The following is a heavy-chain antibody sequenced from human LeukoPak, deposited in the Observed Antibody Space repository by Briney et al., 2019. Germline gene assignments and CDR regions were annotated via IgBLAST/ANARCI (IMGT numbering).Heavy chain of an antibody. D-gene: IGHD3-22*01. CDR3: ARGSGDYYDSSGYYYRAFDI. V-gene: IGHV4-39*07. J-gene: IGHJ3*02. Sequence: TSETLSLTCTVSGGSISSGSYYWSWIRQPPGKGLEWIGEINHSGSTNYNPSLKSRVTISVDTSKNQFSLKLSSVTAADTAVYYCARGSGDYYDSSGYYYRAFDIWGQGTMVTVSS. CDR1: GGSISSGSYY. CDR2: INHSGST.